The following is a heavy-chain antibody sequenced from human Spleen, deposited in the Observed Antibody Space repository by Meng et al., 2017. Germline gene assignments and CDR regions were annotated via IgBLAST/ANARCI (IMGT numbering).Heavy chain of an antibody. J-gene: IGHJ4*02. CDR2: TYYRSKWYN. V-gene: IGHV6-1*01. CDR1: GDSVSSNSAA. Sequence: VPLQQSGPRLVKPSQTLSLTCALFGDSVSSNSAAWNWIRPSPSRGLEWLGRTYYRSKWYNDYAVSVKSRITINPDTSKNQFSLQLNSVTPEDTAVYYCARGRGFFDYWGQGTLVTVSS. CDR3: ARGRGFFDY.